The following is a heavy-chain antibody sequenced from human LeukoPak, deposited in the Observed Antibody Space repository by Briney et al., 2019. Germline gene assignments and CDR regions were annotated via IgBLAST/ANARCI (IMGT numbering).Heavy chain of an antibody. CDR2: IYYSGST. CDR3: ARVVFTSSQLHYYMDV. CDR1: SGSISTSNYY. D-gene: IGHD1-26*01. V-gene: IGHV4-61*05. Sequence: SETLSLTCTVSSGSISTSNYYWGWIRQPPGKGLEWIGYIYYSGSTNYNPSLKSRVTISVDTSKNQFSLKLSSVTAADTAVYYCARVVFTSSQLHYYMDVWGKGTTVTVSS. J-gene: IGHJ6*03.